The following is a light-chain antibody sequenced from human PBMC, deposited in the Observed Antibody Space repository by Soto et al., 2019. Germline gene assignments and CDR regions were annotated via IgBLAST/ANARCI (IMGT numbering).Light chain of an antibody. Sequence: DIPMTQSPSTLSASVGDRVTITCRASQSIGSWLAWYQQKPGKAPKLLIYDASRLESGVPSRFSGSGSGTEYTLPISSLQPDDFATYYCQQYRSYSPLTFGGGTKVEIK. CDR3: QQYRSYSPLT. V-gene: IGKV1-5*01. J-gene: IGKJ4*01. CDR2: DAS. CDR1: QSIGSW.